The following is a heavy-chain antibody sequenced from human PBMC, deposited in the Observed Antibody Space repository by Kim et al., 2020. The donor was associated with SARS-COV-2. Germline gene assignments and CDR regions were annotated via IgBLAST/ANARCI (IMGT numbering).Heavy chain of an antibody. CDR2: INHSGST. D-gene: IGHD3-10*01. Sequence: SETLSLTCAVYGGSFSGYYWSWIRQPPGKGLEWIGEINHSGSTNYNPSLKSRVTISVDTSKNQFSLKLSSVTAADTAVYYCARVATMVRGVMGLDYWGQGTLVTVSS. J-gene: IGHJ4*02. CDR1: GGSFSGYY. V-gene: IGHV4-34*01. CDR3: ARVATMVRGVMGLDY.